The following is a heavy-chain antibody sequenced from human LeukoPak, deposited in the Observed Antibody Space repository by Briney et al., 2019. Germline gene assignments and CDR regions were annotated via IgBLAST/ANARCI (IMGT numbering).Heavy chain of an antibody. V-gene: IGHV3-30*02. CDR2: IWYDGSNK. D-gene: IGHD5-12*01. CDR3: AKELRWLRFCFLDY. CDR1: GFTFSDYY. Sequence: PGGSLRLSCAASGFTFSDYYMSWIRQAPGKGLEWVAFIWYDGSNKYYADSVKGRFTISRDNSKNTLYLQMNSLRAEDTAVYYSAKELRWLRFCFLDYWGQGTLVTVSS. J-gene: IGHJ4*02.